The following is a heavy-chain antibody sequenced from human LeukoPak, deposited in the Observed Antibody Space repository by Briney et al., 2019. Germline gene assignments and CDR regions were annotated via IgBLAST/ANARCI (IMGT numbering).Heavy chain of an antibody. V-gene: IGHV4-59*08. Sequence: PSETLSLTCTVSGGSTSRYYWSWIRQPPGKRLEWLGYIYYSGSTTYNPSLKSRLTMSVDTSKNQISLKLISRTAADTAVYYCARLPGIAAVWGQGTLVTVSS. CDR1: GGSTSRYY. J-gene: IGHJ4*02. CDR3: ARLPGIAAV. D-gene: IGHD6-13*01. CDR2: IYYSGST.